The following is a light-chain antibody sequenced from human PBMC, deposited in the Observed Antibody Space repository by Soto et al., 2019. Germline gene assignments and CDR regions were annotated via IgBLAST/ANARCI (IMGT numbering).Light chain of an antibody. Sequence: QSVLTQPAPVSGSPGQSIAISCTGTSSDVGGYNYVSWYQQHPGKAPKLILCDVSNRPSGVSDRFSGSKSGNTASLTISGLQTEDEADYYCSSYTTSSTYVFGTGTKATV. CDR3: SSYTTSSTYV. V-gene: IGLV2-14*01. CDR1: SSDVGGYNY. CDR2: DVS. J-gene: IGLJ1*01.